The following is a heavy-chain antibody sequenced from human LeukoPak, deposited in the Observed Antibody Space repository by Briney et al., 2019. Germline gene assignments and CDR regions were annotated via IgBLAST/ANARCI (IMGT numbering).Heavy chain of an antibody. V-gene: IGHV4-39*07. J-gene: IGHJ5*02. CDR2: IYYSGST. Sequence: SETLSLTCTVSGGSISSSSYYWGWIRQPPGKGLEWIGSIYYSGSTYYNPSLKSRVTISVDTSKNQFSLKLSSVTAADTAVYYCARGGSLIWFDPWGQGTLVTVSS. D-gene: IGHD5-12*01. CDR3: ARGGSLIWFDP. CDR1: GGSISSSSYY.